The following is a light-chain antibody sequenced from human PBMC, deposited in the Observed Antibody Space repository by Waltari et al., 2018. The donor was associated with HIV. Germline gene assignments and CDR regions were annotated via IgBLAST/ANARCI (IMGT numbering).Light chain of an antibody. V-gene: IGKV1-17*01. Sequence: DIQMTQSPSSLSASVGDRFTITCRASQGIRNNLGWFQQKPGKAPQRLIFGASSLHPGVPSRFSGSGSGTEFTLTISSLQPEDFATYYCLQHNNYPRTFGRGTKVEIK. CDR3: LQHNNYPRT. CDR2: GAS. CDR1: QGIRNN. J-gene: IGKJ1*01.